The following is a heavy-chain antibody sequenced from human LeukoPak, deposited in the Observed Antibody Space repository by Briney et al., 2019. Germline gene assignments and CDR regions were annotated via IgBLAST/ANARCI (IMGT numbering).Heavy chain of an antibody. CDR3: ARTVVRGVSPFDY. Sequence: SETLSLTCAVYGGSFSGSYWSWIRQPPGKGLEWIGEINHSGSTNYNPSLKSRVTISLDTSENQFSLRLTSVTAADTAVYYCARTVVRGVSPFDYWGQGTLVTVSS. CDR2: INHSGST. V-gene: IGHV4-34*01. J-gene: IGHJ4*02. CDR1: GGSFSGSY. D-gene: IGHD3-10*01.